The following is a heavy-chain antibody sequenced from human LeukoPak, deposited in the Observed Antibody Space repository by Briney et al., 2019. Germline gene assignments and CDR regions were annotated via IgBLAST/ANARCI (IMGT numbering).Heavy chain of an antibody. V-gene: IGHV3-23*01. Sequence: GGSLRLSCAAFGFTFSTYWMHWVRQPPGKGLEWVSVISRRDDYTYYAGSVKGRFTISRDNSKNTLYLQMNTLRAEDTAVYYCANDYRSGSFHDFWGQGTLVTVSS. CDR1: GFTFSTYW. CDR3: ANDYRSGSFHDF. J-gene: IGHJ4*02. D-gene: IGHD3-10*01. CDR2: ISRRDDYT.